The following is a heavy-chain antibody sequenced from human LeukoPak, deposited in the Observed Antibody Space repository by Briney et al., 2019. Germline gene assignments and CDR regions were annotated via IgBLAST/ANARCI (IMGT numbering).Heavy chain of an antibody. V-gene: IGHV3-11*01. CDR1: GFTFSNYY. Sequence: KSGGSLRLSCAASGFTFSNYYMSWIRQAPGKGLELVSYISGRGRTLYYADSVKGRFTISSDNAKKSLYLQMHRRRAEDSAVYYCARDPESAAGPDYYYFYDMDAWGQGTTVTVSS. D-gene: IGHD6-13*01. CDR2: ISGRGRTL. J-gene: IGHJ6*02. CDR3: ARDPESAAGPDYYYFYDMDA.